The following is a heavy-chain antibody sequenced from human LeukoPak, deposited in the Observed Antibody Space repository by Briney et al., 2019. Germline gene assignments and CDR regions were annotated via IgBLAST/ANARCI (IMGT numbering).Heavy chain of an antibody. CDR2: IIPILGIA. CDR1: GGTFSSYA. D-gene: IGHD1-26*01. CDR3: ARDRVGATILNY. V-gene: IGHV1-69*04. Sequence: SVKVSCKASGGTFSSYAISWVRQAPGQGLEWMGRIIPILGIANYAQKFQGRVTITADKSTSTAYMELSSLRSEDTAVYYCARDRVGATILNYWGQGTLVTVSS. J-gene: IGHJ4*02.